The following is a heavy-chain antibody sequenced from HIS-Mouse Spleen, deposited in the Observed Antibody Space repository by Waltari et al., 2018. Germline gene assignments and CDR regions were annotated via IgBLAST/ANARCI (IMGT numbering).Heavy chain of an antibody. Sequence: QVTLRESGPALVKPTQTLTLTCTFSGFSLSTSGMCVSWIRDPPGKALEWLARIDWDDDKYYSTSLKTRLTISKDTSKNQVVLTMTNMDPVDTATYYCARIAEGYSSGWYAFDYWGQGTLVTVSS. D-gene: IGHD6-19*01. J-gene: IGHJ4*02. CDR1: GFSLSTSGMC. CDR2: IDWDDDK. CDR3: ARIAEGYSSGWYAFDY. V-gene: IGHV2-70*15.